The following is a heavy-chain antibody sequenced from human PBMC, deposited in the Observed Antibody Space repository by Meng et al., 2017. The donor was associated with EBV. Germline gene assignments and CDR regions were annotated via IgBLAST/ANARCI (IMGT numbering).Heavy chain of an antibody. CDR2: ILNDGGDE. V-gene: IGHV3-30*18. Sequence: QVQLVESGGRVVQPGKSLILSCAASGFTFRNYGMNWVRQAPGKGLEWVSFILNDGGDEQYTDSVKGRFTISRDNSKNMLLLQMNSLRAEDTAIYYCAKGTGAGGYRPFDVWGHGTLVTVSS. CDR1: GFTFRNYG. CDR3: AKGTGAGGYRPFDV. D-gene: IGHD5-18*01. J-gene: IGHJ4*01.